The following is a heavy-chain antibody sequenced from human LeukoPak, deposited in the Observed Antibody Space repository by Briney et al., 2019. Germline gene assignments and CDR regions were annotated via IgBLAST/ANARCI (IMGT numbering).Heavy chain of an antibody. D-gene: IGHD3-10*01. CDR2: IYYSGST. Sequence: PSETLSLTCTVSGGSISSYDWSWIRQPPGKGLEWIGYIYYSGSTNYNPSLKSRVTISVDTSKNQFSLKLSSVTAADTAVYYCAKYYGSGTYHFDYWGQGALVTVSS. V-gene: IGHV4-59*01. CDR1: GGSISSYD. J-gene: IGHJ4*02. CDR3: AKYYGSGTYHFDY.